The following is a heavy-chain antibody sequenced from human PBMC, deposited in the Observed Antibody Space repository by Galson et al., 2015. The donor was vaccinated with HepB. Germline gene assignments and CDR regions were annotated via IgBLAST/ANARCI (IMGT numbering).Heavy chain of an antibody. CDR1: GYTFTGYY. CDR3: ARDRKVVPAAYLDY. V-gene: IGHV1-2*06. D-gene: IGHD2-2*01. Sequence: SVKVSCKASGYTFTGYYMHWVRQAPGQGLEWMGRINPNSGGTNYAQKFQGRVTMTRDTSISTAYMELSRLRSDDTAVYYCARDRKVVPAAYLDYWGQGTLVTVSS. J-gene: IGHJ4*02. CDR2: INPNSGGT.